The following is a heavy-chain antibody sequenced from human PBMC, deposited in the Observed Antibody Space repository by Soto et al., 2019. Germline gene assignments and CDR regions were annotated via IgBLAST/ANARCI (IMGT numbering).Heavy chain of an antibody. J-gene: IGHJ4*02. CDR3: ARGLYYDYIWGSSHTPVDY. CDR1: GYTFTSYD. Sequence: ASVKVSCKASGYTFTSYDINWVRQATGQGLEWKGWMNPNSGNTGYAQKFQGRVTMTRNTSISTAYMELSSLRSEDTAVYYCARGLYYDYIWGSSHTPVDYWGQGTLVTVSS. D-gene: IGHD3-16*01. V-gene: IGHV1-8*01. CDR2: MNPNSGNT.